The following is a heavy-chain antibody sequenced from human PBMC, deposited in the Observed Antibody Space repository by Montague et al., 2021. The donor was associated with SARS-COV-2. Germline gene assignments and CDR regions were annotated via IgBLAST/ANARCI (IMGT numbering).Heavy chain of an antibody. V-gene: IGHV3-23*03. CDR1: GFTFSSYI. Sequence: SLRLSCAASGFTFSSYIMHWVRQAPGRGPEWVSTIYSGSTKTFYIDSVKGRFTISRDDSESTLYLQMNSLRDEDTAIYYCARVHTVIRGVFAFDLWGQGTLITVSS. CDR2: IYSGSTKT. D-gene: IGHD3-10*01. J-gene: IGHJ4*02. CDR3: ARVHTVIRGVFAFDL.